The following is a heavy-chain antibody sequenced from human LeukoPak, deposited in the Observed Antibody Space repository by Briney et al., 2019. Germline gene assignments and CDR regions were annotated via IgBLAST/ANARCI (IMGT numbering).Heavy chain of an antibody. Sequence: SETLSLTCTVSGGSISSSSYYWGWIRQPPGKGLEWIGSIYYSGSTYYNPSLKSRVTISVDTSKNQFSLKLSSVTAADTAVYYCAREQPNYDSGGRVIRNAFDIWGQGTMVTVSS. D-gene: IGHD3-22*01. CDR1: GGSISSSSYY. CDR2: IYYSGST. V-gene: IGHV4-39*07. CDR3: AREQPNYDSGGRVIRNAFDI. J-gene: IGHJ3*02.